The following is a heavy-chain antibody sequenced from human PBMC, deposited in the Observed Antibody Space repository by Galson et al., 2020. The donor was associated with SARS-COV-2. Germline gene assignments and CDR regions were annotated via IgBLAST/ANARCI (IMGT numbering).Heavy chain of an antibody. D-gene: IGHD3-16*01. CDR3: ARTFGSSRPGISDAFDI. Sequence: GESLKISCAASGFTFSSYAMHWVRQAPGKGLDWVAVISYDGSNKYYADSVEGRFTFSRDNSKNTLYLQMNSLTVEDTALYYCARTFGSSRPGISDAFDIWGQGTMVTVSS. CDR1: GFTFSSYA. CDR2: ISYDGSNK. V-gene: IGHV3-30*04. J-gene: IGHJ3*02.